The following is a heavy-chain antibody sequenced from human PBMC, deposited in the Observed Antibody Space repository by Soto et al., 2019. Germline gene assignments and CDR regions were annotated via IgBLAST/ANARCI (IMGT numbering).Heavy chain of an antibody. D-gene: IGHD1-26*01. V-gene: IGHV1-69*13. J-gene: IGHJ4*02. CDR2: IIPMFGTP. Sequence: SVKVSCKASGGAFTDYIFDWVRQAPGQGLEWMGGIIPMFGTPKYAQKFQHRVTISADVSTGTAYMELTRLRFDDTAVYYCAGGRDQPPVGLYFESWGEGTRVTV. CDR1: GGAFTDYI. CDR3: AGGRDQPPVGLYFES.